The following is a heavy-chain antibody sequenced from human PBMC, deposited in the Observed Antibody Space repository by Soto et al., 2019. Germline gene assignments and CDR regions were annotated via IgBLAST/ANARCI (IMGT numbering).Heavy chain of an antibody. CDR3: ARSQGSSTSLEIYYYYYYGMDV. V-gene: IGHV1-69*01. CDR2: IIPISGTT. CDR1: GGTFSSYA. Sequence: QVQLVQTGAEVQKPGSSVKVSCKASGGTFSSYAISWVRQAPGQGLEWMGGIIPISGTTNYAQKFQGRVTMTADDSTSTAYMELSSLRSEDTAVYYCARSQGSSTSLEIYYYYYYGMDVWGQGTTVTVSS. J-gene: IGHJ6*02. D-gene: IGHD2-2*01.